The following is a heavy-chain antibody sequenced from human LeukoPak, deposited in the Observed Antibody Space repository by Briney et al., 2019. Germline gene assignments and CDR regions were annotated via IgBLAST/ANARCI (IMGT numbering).Heavy chain of an antibody. CDR1: GFTFSNYW. J-gene: IGHJ4*02. CDR2: INQDGSEE. Sequence: GGSLRLSCAASGFTFSNYWMSWVRQAPGKGLEWVAHINQDGSEEHYMDSVKARFIISRDNAKNSLSLQMDSLRAEDTAVYYCVRDGGVSGYDLLDYWGREPWSPSPQ. V-gene: IGHV3-7*01. D-gene: IGHD5-12*01. CDR3: VRDGGVSGYDLLDY.